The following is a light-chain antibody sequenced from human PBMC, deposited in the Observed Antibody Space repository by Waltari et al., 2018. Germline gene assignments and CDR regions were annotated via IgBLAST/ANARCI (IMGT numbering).Light chain of an antibody. J-gene: IGKJ1*01. CDR2: GAS. CDR3: QHYVRLPAT. CDR1: QSVSRT. Sequence: EIVLTQSPGTLSLSPGERATLSCRASQSVSRTLAWYQQKHGQAPKLLIYGASIRATGIPDRFTGSGSGTDFGLTISSLEPEDFAIYFCQHYVRLPATFGQGTKVEIK. V-gene: IGKV3-20*01.